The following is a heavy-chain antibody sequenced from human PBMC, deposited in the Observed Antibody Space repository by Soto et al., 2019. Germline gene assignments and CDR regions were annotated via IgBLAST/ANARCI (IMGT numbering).Heavy chain of an antibody. CDR2: ITSDGSTT. CDR1: GFTFSNYA. V-gene: IGHV3-23*01. Sequence: EVQLLESGGGLVQPGGSLRLSCVVSGFTFSNYAMSWVRKTPGKGLKWVSGITSDGSTTWYADFVEGRFTISRDNSKNTVYLQLNSPRGEDAAVYFCAKGGSSGWPGGEDFWGQGTMVTVSS. J-gene: IGHJ4*02. CDR3: AKGGSSGWPGGEDF. D-gene: IGHD6-19*01.